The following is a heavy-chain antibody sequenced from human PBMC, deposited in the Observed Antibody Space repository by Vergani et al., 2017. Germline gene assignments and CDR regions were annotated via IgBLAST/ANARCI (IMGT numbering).Heavy chain of an antibody. CDR1: GFTFSSYR. J-gene: IGHJ6*03. Sequence: QVPLVESGGGLVQPGRSLRLYCAASGFTFSSYRMHLVRQAPGKGLEWVAVIWYDGSHKYYADSVKGRFTISRDNSKNTLYLQMNCLRAEYRAVDYCAISNDQKLCRPYMDVWGKGTTVTVSS. V-gene: IGHV3-33*01. CDR3: AISNDQKLCRPYMDV. D-gene: IGHD2-2*01. CDR2: IWYDGSHK.